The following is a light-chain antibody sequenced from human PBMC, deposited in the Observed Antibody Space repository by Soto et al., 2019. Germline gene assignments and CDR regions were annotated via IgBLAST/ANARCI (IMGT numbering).Light chain of an antibody. J-gene: IGKJ4*01. CDR1: QSVSSSY. V-gene: IGKV3-20*01. Sequence: EIVLTQSPGTLSLSPGERATLSCRASQSVSSSYLAWYQQKPGQAPRFLIYGASSRATGIPDRFSGSGSGTDFTLTISRLEPEDFAVYYCQQYGSSPLTFGGGTRWISN. CDR3: QQYGSSPLT. CDR2: GAS.